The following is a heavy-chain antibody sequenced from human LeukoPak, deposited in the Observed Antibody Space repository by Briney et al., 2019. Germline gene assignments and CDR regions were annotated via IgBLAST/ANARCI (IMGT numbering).Heavy chain of an antibody. V-gene: IGHV3-7*01. CDR2: IKEDGGEK. CDR3: ARDPYRVGWFDP. J-gene: IGHJ5*02. Sequence: PGGSLRLSCAASGFTFSRYWMSWVRQALGKGLEWVANIKEDGGEKFHVDSVKGRFTISRDNAKKSLYLQMNGLRAEDTAVYYCARDPYRVGWFDPWGQGTLVTVSS. CDR1: GFTFSRYW.